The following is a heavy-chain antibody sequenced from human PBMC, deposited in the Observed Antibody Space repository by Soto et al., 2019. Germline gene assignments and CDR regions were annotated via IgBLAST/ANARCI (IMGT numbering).Heavy chain of an antibody. D-gene: IGHD3-22*01. Sequence: EVQLVESGGGLVQPGGSLRLSCAASGFTFSSYWMHWVRQAPGKGLVWVSRINSDGSSTSYADSVKGRFTISRDNAKNTLYLKMNSLRAEDTAVYYCARASYYYDSSGYYQDYWGQGSLVTVSS. CDR1: GFTFSSYW. CDR3: ARASYYYDSSGYYQDY. V-gene: IGHV3-74*01. CDR2: INSDGSST. J-gene: IGHJ4*02.